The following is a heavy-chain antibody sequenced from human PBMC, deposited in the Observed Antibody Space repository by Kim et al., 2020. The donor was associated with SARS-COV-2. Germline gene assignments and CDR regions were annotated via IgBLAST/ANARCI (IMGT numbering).Heavy chain of an antibody. V-gene: IGHV1-69*04. D-gene: IGHD3-10*01. Sequence: ENYTQKFQGRVTITADKSTSTAYMELSSLRSEDTAVYYCARVGGSGSNDYWGQGTLVTVSS. J-gene: IGHJ4*02. CDR3: ARVGGSGSNDY. CDR2: E.